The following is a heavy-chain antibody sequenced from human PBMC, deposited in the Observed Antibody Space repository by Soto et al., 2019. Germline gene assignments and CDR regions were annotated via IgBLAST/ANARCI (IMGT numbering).Heavy chain of an antibody. V-gene: IGHV1-8*01. D-gene: IGHD6-13*01. Sequence: QVQLVQSGAEVKKPGASVKGSCKASGYTFTSYDIHWVRQATGQGLEWMGWMNPNSGNTGYAQKFQGRVTMTRHTSRSTAYMELSSLRSEDTAVYYCAREQTSYGMDVWGQGTTVTVSS. J-gene: IGHJ6*02. CDR1: GYTFTSYD. CDR3: AREQTSYGMDV. CDR2: MNPNSGNT.